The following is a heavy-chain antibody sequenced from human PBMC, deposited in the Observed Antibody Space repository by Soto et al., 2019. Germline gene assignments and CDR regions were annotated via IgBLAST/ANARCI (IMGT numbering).Heavy chain of an antibody. CDR1: GFTFSDYY. V-gene: IGHV3-11*01. Sequence: GGSLRLSCAASGFTFSDYYMSWIRQAPGKGLEWVSYISSSGSTIYYADSVKGRFTISRDNAKNSLYLQMNSLRAEDTAVYYCARRRFLVAGYGPGGGAFDIWGQGTMVTVSS. J-gene: IGHJ3*02. CDR3: ARRRFLVAGYGPGGGAFDI. D-gene: IGHD6-19*01. CDR2: ISSSGSTI.